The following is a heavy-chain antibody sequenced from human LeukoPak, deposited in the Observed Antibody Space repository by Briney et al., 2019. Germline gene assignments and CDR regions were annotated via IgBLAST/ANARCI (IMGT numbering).Heavy chain of an antibody. CDR2: IYYSGST. Sequence: SETLSLTCTVSGGSISSYYWSWIRQPPGKGLEWIGYIYYSGSTNYNPSLKSRVTISVDTSKNQFSLKLSSVTAAVTAVYYCARHFAFSYYYMDVWGKGTTVTVSS. CDR3: ARHFAFSYYYMDV. CDR1: GGSISSYY. J-gene: IGHJ6*03. V-gene: IGHV4-59*08.